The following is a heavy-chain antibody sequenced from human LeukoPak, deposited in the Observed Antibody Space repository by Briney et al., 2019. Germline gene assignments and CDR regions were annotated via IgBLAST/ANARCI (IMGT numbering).Heavy chain of an antibody. Sequence: GASVKVSCKASGYTFTSYGISWVRQAPGQGLELMGIINPSGGSTSYAQKFQGRGTMTRAMSTSTVYMELSRLRSDDTAVYYCARVGAVAIDPLFDYWGQGTLVTVSS. CDR1: GYTFTSYG. D-gene: IGHD6-19*01. J-gene: IGHJ4*02. CDR2: INPSGGST. V-gene: IGHV1-46*01. CDR3: ARVGAVAIDPLFDY.